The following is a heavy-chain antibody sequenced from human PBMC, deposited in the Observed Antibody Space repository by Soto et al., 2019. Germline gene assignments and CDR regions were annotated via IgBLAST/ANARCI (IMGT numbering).Heavy chain of an antibody. J-gene: IGHJ4*02. CDR2: IDWDDDK. V-gene: IGHV2-70*01. D-gene: IGHD1-26*01. CDR1: GFSLGSSGTS. Sequence: ASGPTLVNPTQTLTLTCTFSGFSLGSSGTSVAWLRQPPGKALEWLASIDWDDDKYYGTSLKTRLAISKDTSKDQMFLTLTNMDPADTATYFCARIRGGSPHFDTWGQGTLVTVSS. CDR3: ARIRGGSPHFDT.